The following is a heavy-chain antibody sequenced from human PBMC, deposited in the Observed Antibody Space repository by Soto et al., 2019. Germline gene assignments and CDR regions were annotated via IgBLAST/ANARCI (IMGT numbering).Heavy chain of an antibody. D-gene: IGHD4-17*01. CDR1: GGSVSSGSYY. CDR2: VYYSGST. CDR3: ARDSPRLGNAFDI. J-gene: IGHJ3*02. V-gene: IGHV4-61*01. Sequence: SETLSLTCTVSGGSVSSGSYYWSWIRQPPGKGLEWIGYVYYSGSTNYNPSLKSLVTISVDTSKNQFSLKLSSVTAAVSSVYYCARDSPRLGNAFDIWGQGTMVTVSS.